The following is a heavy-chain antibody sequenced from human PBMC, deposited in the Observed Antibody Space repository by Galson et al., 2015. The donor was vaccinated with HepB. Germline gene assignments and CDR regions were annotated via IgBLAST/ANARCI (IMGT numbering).Heavy chain of an antibody. CDR2: TFQGGKT. V-gene: IGHV4-59*08. Sequence: ETLSLTCTVFRGSISSYYWSWVRQLPGKGLEWIGYTFQGGKTNYNPSLTTRVTIFSDTSTNQFSLRLSSVTAADTAVYYCARQLWGWYDKSGYCPYYFDSWGQGILVSVPS. J-gene: IGHJ4*02. CDR3: ARQLWGWYDKSGYCPYYFDS. CDR1: RGSISSYY. D-gene: IGHD3-22*01.